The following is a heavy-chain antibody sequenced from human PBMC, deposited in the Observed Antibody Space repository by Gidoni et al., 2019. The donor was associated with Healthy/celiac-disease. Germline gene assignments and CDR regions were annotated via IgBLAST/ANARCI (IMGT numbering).Heavy chain of an antibody. V-gene: IGHV1-2*02. CDR2: ITPNSGGT. CDR1: GYTFTGYY. Sequence: QVQLVQSGAEVKKPGASVKVSCKASGYTFTGYYMHWVRQAPGQGLEWMGWITPNSGGTNYAQKFQGRVTMTRETSISTAYMELSRLRSDDTAVYYCARGGYCSGGSCYEDNWFDPWGQGTLVTVSS. D-gene: IGHD2-15*01. J-gene: IGHJ5*02. CDR3: ARGGYCSGGSCYEDNWFDP.